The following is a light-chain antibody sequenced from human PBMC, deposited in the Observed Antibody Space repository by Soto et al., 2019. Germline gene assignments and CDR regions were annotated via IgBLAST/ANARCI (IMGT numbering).Light chain of an antibody. J-gene: IGKJ2*01. V-gene: IGKV1-5*01. Sequence: DIQMTQSPSTLSASVGDRVTITCRASQSISSWLAWYQQKPGKAPKLLIYDASSLESGIPSRLSGSGSATEFTLTMSSLQPDDFATYYGQQYNSYHTFGKGTKLEIK. CDR2: DAS. CDR3: QQYNSYHT. CDR1: QSISSW.